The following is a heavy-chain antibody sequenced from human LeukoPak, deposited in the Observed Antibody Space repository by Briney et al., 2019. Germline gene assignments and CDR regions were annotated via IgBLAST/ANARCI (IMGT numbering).Heavy chain of an antibody. CDR3: ARESSSSTAFDI. CDR2: ISSSSSYI. J-gene: IGHJ3*02. D-gene: IGHD6-6*01. V-gene: IGHV3-21*01. CDR1: GFTFSSYS. Sequence: PGGSLRLSCAASGFTFSSYSMNWVRQAPGKGLEWASSISSSSSYIYYADSVKGRFTISRDNAKNSLYLQMNSLRAEDTAVYYCARESSSSTAFDIWGQGTMVTVSS.